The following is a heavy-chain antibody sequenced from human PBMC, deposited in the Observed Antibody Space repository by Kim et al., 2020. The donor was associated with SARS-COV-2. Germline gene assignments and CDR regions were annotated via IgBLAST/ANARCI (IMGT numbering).Heavy chain of an antibody. CDR3: AKIPRWAGDSSGYYSKARPLFDY. D-gene: IGHD3-22*01. Sequence: GGSLRLSCAASGFTFSSYAMSWVRQAPGKGLEWVSAISGSGGSTYYADSVKGRFTISRDNSKNTLYLQMNSLRAEDTAVYYCAKIPRWAGDSSGYYSKARPLFDYWGQGTLVTVSS. CDR1: GFTFSSYA. J-gene: IGHJ4*02. CDR2: ISGSGGST. V-gene: IGHV3-23*01.